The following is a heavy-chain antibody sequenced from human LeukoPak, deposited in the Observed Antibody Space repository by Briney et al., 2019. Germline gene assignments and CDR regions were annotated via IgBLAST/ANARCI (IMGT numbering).Heavy chain of an antibody. CDR2: INHSGST. Sequence: TSETLSLTCAVYGGSFSGYYWSWIRQPPGKGLEWIGEINHSGSTNYNPSLKSRVTISVDMSKNQISLKLSSVTAADTAVYYCARSRVWSDYWGYFDYWGQGTLVTVSS. CDR3: ARSRVWSDYWGYFDY. D-gene: IGHD3-3*01. J-gene: IGHJ4*02. V-gene: IGHV4-34*01. CDR1: GGSFSGYY.